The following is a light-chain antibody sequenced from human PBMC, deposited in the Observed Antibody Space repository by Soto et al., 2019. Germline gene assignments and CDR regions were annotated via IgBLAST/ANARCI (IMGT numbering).Light chain of an antibody. V-gene: IGKV1-5*03. Sequence: DIQMTQSPSTLSVSVGDRVTITCRASQSVSSWLAWYQQKPGKSPKLLIYKTSSLDSGVPSRFSGSGSGTDFTLTVSSLQPDDFATYYCQQYNIFPYTFGQGTKLEIK. CDR1: QSVSSW. CDR2: KTS. CDR3: QQYNIFPYT. J-gene: IGKJ2*01.